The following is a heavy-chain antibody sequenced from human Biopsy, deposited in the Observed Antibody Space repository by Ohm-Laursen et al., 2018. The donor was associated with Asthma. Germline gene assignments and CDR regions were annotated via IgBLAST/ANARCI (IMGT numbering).Heavy chain of an antibody. V-gene: IGHV1-3*04. Sequence: SVTASRKASGYNFISFAIHSVRQAPGQRLEWMGCVNTGNGDTKHSQKFQGRVTITRDTSASTAYMELRCLRSEDTATYYCARTYYDFLTGQVKDVFGVWGQGTMVTVSS. CDR1: GYNFISFA. J-gene: IGHJ3*01. CDR3: ARTYYDFLTGQVKDVFGV. D-gene: IGHD3-9*01. CDR2: VNTGNGDT.